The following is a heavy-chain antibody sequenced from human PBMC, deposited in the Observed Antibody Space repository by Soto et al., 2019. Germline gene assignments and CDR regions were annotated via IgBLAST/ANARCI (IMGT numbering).Heavy chain of an antibody. Sequence: SLRPSCTADGFTLGVFAMSWYRQVQEKGLGKVGLSRRKAYGGTTEYDASVKGRFTISRDDSKSIAYLQMNSLKTEAADVDYCCRSINKVRGSSDYPYWGQGTLVTVSS. V-gene: IGHV3-49*03. CDR3: CRSINKVRGSSDYPY. J-gene: IGHJ4*01. CDR2: SRRKAYGGTT. CDR1: GFTLGVFA. D-gene: IGHD3-10*01.